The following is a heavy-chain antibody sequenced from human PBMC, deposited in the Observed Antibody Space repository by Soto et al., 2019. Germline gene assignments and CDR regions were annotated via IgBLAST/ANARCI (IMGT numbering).Heavy chain of an antibody. CDR1: GFSFDDYA. J-gene: IGHJ4*02. V-gene: IGHV3-23*01. D-gene: IGHD5-12*01. CDR2: ISGSGDNT. CDR3: AKGYYSGYDLAYFDY. Sequence: EVQLLESGGGLVQPGGSLRLSCAASGFSFDDYAMTWVRQATGKGLEWVSAISGSGDNTYYADSVKDRFTISRDNSRNTLYLQLNTLRAEDTALYYCAKGYYSGYDLAYFDYWGQGTLVTVSS.